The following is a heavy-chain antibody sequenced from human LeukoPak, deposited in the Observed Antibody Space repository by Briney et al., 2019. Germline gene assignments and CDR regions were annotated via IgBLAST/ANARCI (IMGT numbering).Heavy chain of an antibody. CDR3: ARYLRREEGFGELLYPSIQRPFDY. J-gene: IGHJ4*02. CDR2: INPSGGST. D-gene: IGHD3-10*01. V-gene: IGHV1-46*01. CDR1: GYTFTSYY. Sequence: GASVKVSCKASGYTFTSYYMHWVRQAPGQGLEWMGIINPSGGSTSYAQKFQGRVTITADKSTSTAYMELSSLRSEDTAVYYCARYLRREEGFGELLYPSIQRPFDYWGQGTLVTVSS.